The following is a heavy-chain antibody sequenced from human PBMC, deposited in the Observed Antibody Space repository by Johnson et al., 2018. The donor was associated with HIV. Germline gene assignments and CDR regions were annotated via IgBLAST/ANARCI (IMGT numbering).Heavy chain of an antibody. D-gene: IGHD4-11*01. CDR3: ARNEYSNYGGRDAFDI. Sequence: QEKLVESGGGVVQPGRSLRLSCAASGFTFSSYAMHWVRQAPGKGLEWVAVMSYDGSSKYYADSVKGRFTISRDNSRNTLYLQMNSLRAEDTAVYYCARNEYSNYGGRDAFDIWGQGTMVTVPS. V-gene: IGHV3-30*04. CDR2: MSYDGSSK. CDR1: GFTFSSYA. J-gene: IGHJ3*02.